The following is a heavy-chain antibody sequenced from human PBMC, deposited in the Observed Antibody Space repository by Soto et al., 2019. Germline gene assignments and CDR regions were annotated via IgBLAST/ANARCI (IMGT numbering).Heavy chain of an antibody. D-gene: IGHD4-17*01. J-gene: IGHJ6*02. CDR2: IIPIFGTA. CDR3: ARDPSSRGPGYGDSDYYYYGMDV. Sequence: QVQPVQSGAEVKKPGSSVKVSCKASGGTFSSYAISWVRQAPGQGLEWMGGIIPIFGTANYAQKFQGRVTITADESTSTAYMELSSLRSEDTAVYYCARDPSSRGPGYGDSDYYYYGMDVWGQGTTVTVSS. V-gene: IGHV1-69*01. CDR1: GGTFSSYA.